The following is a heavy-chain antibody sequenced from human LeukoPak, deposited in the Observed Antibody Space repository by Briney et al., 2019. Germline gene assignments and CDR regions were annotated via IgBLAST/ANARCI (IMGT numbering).Heavy chain of an antibody. J-gene: IGHJ4*02. V-gene: IGHV3-23*01. Sequence: GGSLRLSCAASGFTFSSYAMSWVRQAPGKGLEGVSAISGSGGSTYYADSVKGRFTISRDNSKNTLYLQMNSLRAEDTAVYYCARGVVVPAARPYYFDYWGQGTLVTVSS. D-gene: IGHD2-2*02. CDR1: GFTFSSYA. CDR2: ISGSGGST. CDR3: ARGVVVPAARPYYFDY.